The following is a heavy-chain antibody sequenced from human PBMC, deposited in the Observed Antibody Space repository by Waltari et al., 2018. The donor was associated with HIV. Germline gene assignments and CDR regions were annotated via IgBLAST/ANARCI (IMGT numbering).Heavy chain of an antibody. D-gene: IGHD2-2*01. CDR2: IYTSGST. J-gene: IGHJ3*02. Sequence: QVQLQASGPGLVKASETLSLTCTGSGGSISSYYWSWIRPPAGTGLGWIGRIYTSGSTNYNSSLKSRVTMSIDTSKNQFFLKLSSVTAADTAVYYCAREYCSSTSCSPNGRLGAFDIWGQGTMVTVSS. V-gene: IGHV4-4*07. CDR3: AREYCSSTSCSPNGRLGAFDI. CDR1: GGSISSYY.